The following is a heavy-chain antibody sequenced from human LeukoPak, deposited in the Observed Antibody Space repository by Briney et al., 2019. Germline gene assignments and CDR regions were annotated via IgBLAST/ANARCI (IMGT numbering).Heavy chain of an antibody. D-gene: IGHD1-1*01. CDR3: ARDLIQLELYYFDY. Sequence: ASVKVSFKASGYTFTGYYMHWVRQAPGQGLEWMGWINPNSGGTNYAQKFRGRVTMTRDTSISTAYMELSRLRSDDTAVYYCARDLIQLELYYFDYWGQGTLVTVSS. CDR2: INPNSGGT. J-gene: IGHJ4*02. CDR1: GYTFTGYY. V-gene: IGHV1-2*02.